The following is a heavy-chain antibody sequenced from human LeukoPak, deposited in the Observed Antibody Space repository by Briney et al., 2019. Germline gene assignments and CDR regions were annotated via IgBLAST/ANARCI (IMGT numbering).Heavy chain of an antibody. CDR1: GYTFATYG. D-gene: IGHD6-13*01. Sequence: GASVKVSCKASGYTFATYGFCWVRQAPGHGLEWMGWISANTGKTDYAQKFQGRVTMTTDTSTSTAYMELRSLRPDDTAVYYCAKVAGDRMDYWGQGTLPTVSS. CDR2: ISANTGKT. CDR3: AKVAGDRMDY. J-gene: IGHJ4*02. V-gene: IGHV1-18*01.